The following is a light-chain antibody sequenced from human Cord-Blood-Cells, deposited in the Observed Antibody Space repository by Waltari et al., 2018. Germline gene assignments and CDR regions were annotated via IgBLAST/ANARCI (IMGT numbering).Light chain of an antibody. V-gene: IGKV3-15*01. CDR3: QQYNNWPLT. CDR1: QSVSSN. CDR2: GAS. Sequence: EIVMTQSTATLSVSPGARATLSCRASQSVSSNLAWYQQKPGQAPRLLIYGASTRATGIPARFSGSGSGTEFTLTISSLHSEDFAVYYGQQYNNWPLTFGGGTKVEIK. J-gene: IGKJ4*01.